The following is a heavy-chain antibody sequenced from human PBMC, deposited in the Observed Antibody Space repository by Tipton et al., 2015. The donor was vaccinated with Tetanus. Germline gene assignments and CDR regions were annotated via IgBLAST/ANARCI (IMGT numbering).Heavy chain of an antibody. D-gene: IGHD3-22*01. CDR1: GGTFSSYA. CDR3: AREGNYYDSSGYIRGYYFDY. CDR2: IIPIFGTA. Sequence: QLVRSGAEVKKPGSSVKVSCKASGGTFSSYAISWVRQAPGQGLEWMGGIIPIFGTANYAQKFQGRVTITADESTSTAYMELSSLRSEDTAVYYCAREGNYYDSSGYIRGYYFDYWGQGTLVTVSS. V-gene: IGHV1-69*01. J-gene: IGHJ4*02.